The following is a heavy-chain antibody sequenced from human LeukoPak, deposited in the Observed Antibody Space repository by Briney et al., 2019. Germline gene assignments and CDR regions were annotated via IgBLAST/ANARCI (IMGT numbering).Heavy chain of an antibody. CDR1: GGSFSGYY. D-gene: IGHD2-15*01. CDR3: ARAFGCSGGSCYFRHNWFDP. J-gene: IGHJ5*02. V-gene: IGHV4-34*01. Sequence: PSETLSLTCAVYGGSFSGYYWSWIRQPPGKGLEWIGEINHSGSTNYNPSLKSRVTISVDTSKNQFSLKLSSVTAADTAVYYCARAFGCSGGSCYFRHNWFDPWGQGTLVTVSS. CDR2: INHSGST.